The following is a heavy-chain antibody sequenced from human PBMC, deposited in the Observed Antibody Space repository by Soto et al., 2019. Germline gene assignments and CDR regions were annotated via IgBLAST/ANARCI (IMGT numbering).Heavy chain of an antibody. J-gene: IGHJ4*02. CDR1: GGSISSSSYY. V-gene: IGHV4-39*01. Sequence: QLQLQESGPGLVKPSETLSLTCTVSGGSISSSSYYWGWIRQPPGKGLEWIGSIYYSGSTYYNPSLKSRVTISVDTSKNQFSLKLSSVTAADTAVYYCARYSSSWNPPFDYWGQGTLVTVSS. D-gene: IGHD6-13*01. CDR2: IYYSGST. CDR3: ARYSSSWNPPFDY.